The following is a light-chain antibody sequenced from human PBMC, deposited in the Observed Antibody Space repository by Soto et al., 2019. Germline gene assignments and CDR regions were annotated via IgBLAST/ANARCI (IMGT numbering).Light chain of an antibody. CDR3: QQYYSTPWT. Sequence: DIVMTQSPDSLAVSLGERATINCKSSQSVLYSSNNRNYLAWYQQKPGQPPKLLIYWASTRESGVPDRFSGSGSGTDFTLTISSLQAEDVAVYYCQQYYSTPWTFGQGTEVE. CDR2: WAS. CDR1: QSVLYSSNNRNY. J-gene: IGKJ1*01. V-gene: IGKV4-1*01.